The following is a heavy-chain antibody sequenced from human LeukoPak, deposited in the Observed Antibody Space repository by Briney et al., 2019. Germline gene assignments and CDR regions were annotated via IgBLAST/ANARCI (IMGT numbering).Heavy chain of an antibody. CDR1: GFTFSSYP. D-gene: IGHD4-23*01. Sequence: PGGSLRLSCAASGFTFSSYPMTWVRQAPGKGLEWISAISGDGRDTYYAASVQGRSTVSRDNSKNTVYLQMNSLRAEDTAVYYCAKESRLEGHTVAFDYWGQGSLVTVSS. J-gene: IGHJ4*02. V-gene: IGHV3-23*01. CDR2: ISGDGRDT. CDR3: AKESRLEGHTVAFDY.